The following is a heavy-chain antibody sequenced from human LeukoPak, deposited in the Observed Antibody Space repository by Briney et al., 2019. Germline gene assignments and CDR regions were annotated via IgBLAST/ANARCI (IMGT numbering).Heavy chain of an antibody. Sequence: GGSLRLSCAASGFTFSSYAMSWVRRPPGKGLEWVSAISGSGGSTYYADSEKGRFTISRDTSKNALYLQMISLRAEDRGVYYCATVGVVPAAPLGYFLHSGQSALVTVSP. V-gene: IGHV3-23*01. CDR1: GFTFSSYA. CDR2: ISGSGGST. D-gene: IGHD2-2*01. CDR3: ATVGVVPAAPLGYFLH. J-gene: IGHJ1*01.